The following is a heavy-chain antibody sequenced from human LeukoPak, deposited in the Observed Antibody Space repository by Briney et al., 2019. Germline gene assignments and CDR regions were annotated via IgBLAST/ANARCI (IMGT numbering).Heavy chain of an antibody. J-gene: IGHJ6*04. V-gene: IGHV3-15*01. CDR3: TTDCSSTSCNYYYYGMDV. Sequence: GGSLRLSYAASGFTFSNAWMSWVRQAPGKGLEWVGRIKSKTDGGTTDYAAPVKARFTISRDDSKNTLYLQMNSLKTEDTAVYYCTTDCSSTSCNYYYYGMDVWGKGTTVTVSS. CDR1: GFTFSNAW. CDR2: IKSKTDGGTT. D-gene: IGHD2-2*01.